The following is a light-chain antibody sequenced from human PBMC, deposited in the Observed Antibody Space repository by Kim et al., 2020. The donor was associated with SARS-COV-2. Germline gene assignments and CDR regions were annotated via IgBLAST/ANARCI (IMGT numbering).Light chain of an antibody. V-gene: IGKV3-15*01. Sequence: VATGERATLSCRASQSVSSNLAWYPQKPGQAPRLLSYGASTRATGIPARFSGSGSGTEFTLTISSLQSEDFAVYYCQQYNNWPWTFGQGTKVDIK. CDR2: GAS. J-gene: IGKJ1*01. CDR1: QSVSSN. CDR3: QQYNNWPWT.